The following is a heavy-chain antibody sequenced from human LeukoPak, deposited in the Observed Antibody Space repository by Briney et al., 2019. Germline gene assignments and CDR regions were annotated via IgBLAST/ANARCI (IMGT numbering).Heavy chain of an antibody. D-gene: IGHD3-10*01. J-gene: IGHJ2*01. CDR3: ARDHLWFGDLFDL. CDR2: IYYSGST. Sequence: SETLSLTCTVSGGSISSYYWSWIRQPPGKGLEWIGYIYYSGSTNYNPSLKSRVTISVDTSKNQFSLKLSSMTAADTAVYYCARDHLWFGDLFDLWGRGTLVTVSS. CDR1: GGSISSYY. V-gene: IGHV4-59*01.